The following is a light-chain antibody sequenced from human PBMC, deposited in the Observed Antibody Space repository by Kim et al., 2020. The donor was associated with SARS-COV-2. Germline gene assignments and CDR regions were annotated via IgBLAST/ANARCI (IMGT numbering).Light chain of an antibody. V-gene: IGLV3-19*01. CDR1: SLRSHY. Sequence: SSELTQDPAVSVALGQTVRITCQGDSLRSHYASWYQQKPGQAPILVFYGKNSRPSGIPHRFSGSSSGNTASLTITGARAEDAADYHCCSRDMNNKHLVFGGGTQLTVL. J-gene: IGLJ2*01. CDR3: CSRDMNNKHLV. CDR2: GKN.